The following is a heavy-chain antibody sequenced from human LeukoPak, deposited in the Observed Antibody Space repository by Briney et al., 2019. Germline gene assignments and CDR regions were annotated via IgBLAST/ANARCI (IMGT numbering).Heavy chain of an antibody. CDR2: IYGNGINT. D-gene: IGHD1-26*01. J-gene: IGHJ3*02. CDR1: GFTFSSYA. CDR3: ARDGELGSPADAFDI. V-gene: IGHV3-64*01. Sequence: QAGGSLRLSCAASGFTFSSYAMHWVRQAPGKGLEYVSSIYGNGINTYYANSVKGRFTISRDNSKNTLYLQMGSLRAEDMAVYYCARDGELGSPADAFDIRGQGTMVTVSS.